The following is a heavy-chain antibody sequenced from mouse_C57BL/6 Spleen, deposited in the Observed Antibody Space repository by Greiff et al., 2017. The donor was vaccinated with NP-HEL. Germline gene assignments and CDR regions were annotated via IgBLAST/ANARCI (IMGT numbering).Heavy chain of an antibody. D-gene: IGHD1-1*01. CDR3: ARYSSRYFDV. J-gene: IGHJ1*03. CDR1: GFTFTDYY. Sequence: EVKVVESGGGLVQPGGSLSLSCAASGFTFTDYYMSWVRQPPGKALEWLGFIRNKANGYTTEYSASVKGRFTISRDNSQSILYLQMNALRAEDSATYYCARYSSRYFDVWGTGTTVTVSS. CDR2: IRNKANGYTT. V-gene: IGHV7-3*01.